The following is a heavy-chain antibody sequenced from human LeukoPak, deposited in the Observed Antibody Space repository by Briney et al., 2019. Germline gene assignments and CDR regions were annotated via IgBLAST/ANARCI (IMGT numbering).Heavy chain of an antibody. D-gene: IGHD6-19*01. CDR2: IYYSGST. CDR3: ARDDPWYSSGWYGSHAFDI. J-gene: IGHJ3*02. CDR1: GGSISSSSYY. V-gene: IGHV4-39*07. Sequence: SETLSLTCTVSGGSISSSSYYWGWIRQPPGKGLEWIGSIYYSGSTYYNPSLKSRVTISVDTSKNQFSLKLSSVTAADTAVYYCARDDPWYSSGWYGSHAFDIWGQGTMVTVSS.